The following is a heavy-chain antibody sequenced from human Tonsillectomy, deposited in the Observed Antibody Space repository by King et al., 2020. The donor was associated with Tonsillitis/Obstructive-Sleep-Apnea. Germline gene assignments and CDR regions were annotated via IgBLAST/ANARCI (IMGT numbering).Heavy chain of an antibody. V-gene: IGHV3-66*01. D-gene: IGHD3-3*01. J-gene: IGHJ6*03. CDR1: GFTVSSNY. Sequence: VQLVESGGGLVQPGGSLRLSCGASGFTVSSNYMSWVRQAPGKGLEWVSVIYCGGSTYYADSVKGRFTISRDNPKNTLYLQMNSLRAETTAVYFCARVTIFGVAFYYYYYMDVWGKGTTVTVSS. CDR3: ARVTIFGVAFYYYYYMDV. CDR2: IYCGGST.